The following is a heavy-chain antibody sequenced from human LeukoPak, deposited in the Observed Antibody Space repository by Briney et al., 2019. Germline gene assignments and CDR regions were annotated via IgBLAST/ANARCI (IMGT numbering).Heavy chain of an antibody. J-gene: IGHJ2*01. Sequence: PSETLSLTCTVSGGSISSYYWSWIRQPPGKGLEWIGYIYYSGSTNYNPSLKSRVTISVDTSKNQFSLKLSSVTAADTAVYYRARPRDGYKNWYFDLWGRGTLVTVSS. V-gene: IGHV4-59*08. CDR1: GGSISSYY. CDR2: IYYSGST. CDR3: ARPRDGYKNWYFDL. D-gene: IGHD5-24*01.